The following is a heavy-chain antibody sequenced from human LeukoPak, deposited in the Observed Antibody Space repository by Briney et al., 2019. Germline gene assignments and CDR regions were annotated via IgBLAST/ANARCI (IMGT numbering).Heavy chain of an antibody. Sequence: SETLSLTCTVSGGSISSYYWSWIRQPPGKGLEWIGYIYYSGSTNYNPSLKSRVTISVDTSKNQFSLKLSSVTTADTAVYYCARDTLDYFDYWGQGTLVTVSS. CDR2: IYYSGST. CDR3: ARDTLDYFDY. J-gene: IGHJ4*02. V-gene: IGHV4-59*01. CDR1: GGSISSYY.